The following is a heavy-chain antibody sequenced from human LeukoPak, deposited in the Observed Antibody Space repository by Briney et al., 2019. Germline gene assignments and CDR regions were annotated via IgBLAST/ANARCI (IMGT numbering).Heavy chain of an antibody. CDR2: MNPNTGKT. J-gene: IGHJ4*02. CDR1: GYTFTSFD. V-gene: IGHV1-8*03. CDR3: VRVGYSNSYDY. D-gene: IGHD4-11*01. Sequence: ASVKVSCKASGYTFTSFDINWVRQATGQGLEWMGWMNPNTGKTGYTQKFLGRVTITWDTSIRTAYMELSSLRSDDTAVYYCVRVGYSNSYDYWGQGTPVTVSS.